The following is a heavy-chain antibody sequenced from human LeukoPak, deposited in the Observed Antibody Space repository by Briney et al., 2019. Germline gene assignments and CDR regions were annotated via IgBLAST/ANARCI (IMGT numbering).Heavy chain of an antibody. CDR1: GGSISSGGYY. Sequence: SQTLSLTCTVSGGSISSGGYYWSWIRQHPGKGLEWIGYIYYSGSTYYNPSLKSRVTISVDTSKNQFPLKLSSVTAADTAVYYCARSKVLPAAIRYYYYGMDVWGQGTTVTVSS. CDR3: ARSKVLPAAIRYYYYGMDV. V-gene: IGHV4-31*03. D-gene: IGHD2-2*01. J-gene: IGHJ6*02. CDR2: IYYSGST.